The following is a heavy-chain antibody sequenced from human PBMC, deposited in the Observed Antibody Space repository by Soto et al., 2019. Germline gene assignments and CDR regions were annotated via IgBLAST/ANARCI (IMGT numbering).Heavy chain of an antibody. J-gene: IGHJ4*02. V-gene: IGHV3-30-3*01. Sequence: GESLKISCAASGFTFSSYAMHWVRQAPGKGLEWVAVISYDGSNKYYADSVKGRFTISRDNSKNTLYLQMNSLRAEDTAVYYCARDPDSSGWVGTYYFDYWGQGTLVTVSS. CDR2: ISYDGSNK. CDR3: ARDPDSSGWVGTYYFDY. CDR1: GFTFSSYA. D-gene: IGHD6-19*01.